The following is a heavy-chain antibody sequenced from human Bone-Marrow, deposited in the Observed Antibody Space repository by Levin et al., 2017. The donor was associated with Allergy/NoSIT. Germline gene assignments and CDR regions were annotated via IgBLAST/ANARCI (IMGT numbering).Heavy chain of an antibody. V-gene: IGHV3-74*01. CDR3: VTFLVEHH. J-gene: IGHJ1*01. Sequence: GGSRRLSCVASGFTFSPYWMHWVRQAPGKGLVWVSHINGDGSATSYADSVKGRFTISRDNAKNTLYLQMDSLRAEDTAVYYCVTFLVEHHWGQGALVTVSS. CDR2: INGDGSAT. D-gene: IGHD1/OR15-1a*01. CDR1: GFTFSPYW.